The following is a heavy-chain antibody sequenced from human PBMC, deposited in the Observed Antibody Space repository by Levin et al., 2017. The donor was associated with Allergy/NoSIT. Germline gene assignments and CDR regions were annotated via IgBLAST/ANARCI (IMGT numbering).Heavy chain of an antibody. J-gene: IGHJ4*02. CDR1: GFTFTNYY. V-gene: IGHV1-46*03. CDR3: VRGEYRSGWYWVY. Sequence: PGASVKVSCKTSGFTFTNYYVHWVRQAPGQGLEWMGLFNPSGGSATYAQKFQDRVTMTRDTSTTTVYMELSSLTSEDTAVYYCVRGEYRSGWYWVYWGQGTLVTVSS. CDR2: FNPSGGSA. D-gene: IGHD6-19*01.